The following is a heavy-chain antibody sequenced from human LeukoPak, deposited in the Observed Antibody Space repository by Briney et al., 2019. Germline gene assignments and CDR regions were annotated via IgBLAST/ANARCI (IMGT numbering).Heavy chain of an antibody. Sequence: SETLSLTCTVSGGSLSSSSYYWGWIRQPPGKGLEWIGSIYYSGSTYYNPSLKSRVTISVDTSKNQFSLKLSSVTAADTAVYYCARQASDYMDYWGQGTLVTVSS. V-gene: IGHV4-39*01. CDR1: GGSLSSSSYY. J-gene: IGHJ4*02. D-gene: IGHD1-26*01. CDR2: IYYSGST. CDR3: ARQASDYMDY.